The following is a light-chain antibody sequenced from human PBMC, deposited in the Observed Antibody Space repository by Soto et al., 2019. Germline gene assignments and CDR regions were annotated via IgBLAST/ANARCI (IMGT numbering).Light chain of an antibody. Sequence: EIVLTQSPATLSLSPGERAPLSCRASQSVSSYLGWYQQKPSQAPRLFIYDASNRATGIPARFSGSGSGTDFTLTISSLEPEDFAVYYCQQRGNWHFGGGTTVEVK. CDR3: QQRGNWH. CDR2: DAS. V-gene: IGKV3-11*01. J-gene: IGKJ4*01. CDR1: QSVSSY.